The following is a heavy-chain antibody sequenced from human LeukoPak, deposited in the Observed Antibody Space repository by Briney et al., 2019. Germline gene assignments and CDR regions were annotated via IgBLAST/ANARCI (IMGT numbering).Heavy chain of an antibody. V-gene: IGHV3-23*01. CDR1: GFTFSTAS. Sequence: GGSLRLSCAASGFTFSTASLRWVRQAPGRGLEWVSAFDTGFGTYYPDSLKGRFTIFRDNSKNTLFLQMNSLRAEDTAVYYCARSSGWWSLDYWGQGTLVTVSS. D-gene: IGHD6-19*01. J-gene: IGHJ4*02. CDR3: ARSSGWWSLDY. CDR2: FDTGFGT.